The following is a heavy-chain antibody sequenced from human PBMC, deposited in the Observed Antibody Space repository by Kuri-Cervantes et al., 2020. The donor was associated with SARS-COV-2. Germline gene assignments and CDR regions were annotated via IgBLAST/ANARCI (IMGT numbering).Heavy chain of an antibody. D-gene: IGHD6-13*01. V-gene: IGHV1-46*01. J-gene: IGHJ6*02. Sequence: ASVKVSCKASGYTFTSYYMHWVRQAPGQGLEWMGIINPSGGSTSYAQKFQGRVTMTRDTSTSTVYMELSSLRSEDTAVYYCARDRWQQPRPYYYYGMDVRGQGTTVTVSS. CDR3: ARDRWQQPRPYYYYGMDV. CDR1: GYTFTSYY. CDR2: INPSGGST.